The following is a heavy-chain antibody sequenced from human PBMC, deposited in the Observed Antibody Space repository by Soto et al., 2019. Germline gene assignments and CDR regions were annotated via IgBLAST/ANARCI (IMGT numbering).Heavy chain of an antibody. J-gene: IGHJ4*02. Sequence: QVQLVQSGAEVKKPGASVKLSCKASGYTFINYYIHWVRQAPGQGLEWMGIFNPTSGSTNYAQKFQGRVTLTMDTSTRTVYMELSSLRCDDTAVYYCARDLAAGDYWGQGTLVTVSS. CDR1: GYTFINYY. CDR2: FNPTSGST. V-gene: IGHV1-46*01. CDR3: ARDLAAGDY. D-gene: IGHD6-13*01.